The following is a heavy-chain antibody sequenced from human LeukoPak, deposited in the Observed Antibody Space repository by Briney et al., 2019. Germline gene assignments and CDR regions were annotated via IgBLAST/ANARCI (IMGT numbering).Heavy chain of an antibody. CDR3: AREPGAFDI. J-gene: IGHJ3*02. Sequence: PSETLSLTCTVSDGSISSGSYYWSWIRQPAGKGLEWIGRIYTSGSTNYNPSLKSRVTISVDTSKNQFSLKLSSVTAADTAVYYCAREPGAFDIWGQGTMVTVSS. CDR1: DGSISSGSYY. CDR2: IYTSGST. V-gene: IGHV4-61*02.